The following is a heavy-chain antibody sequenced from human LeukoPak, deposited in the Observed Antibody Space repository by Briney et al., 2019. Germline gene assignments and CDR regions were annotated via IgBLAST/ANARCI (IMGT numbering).Heavy chain of an antibody. J-gene: IGHJ4*02. Sequence: GGSLRLSCAASGFTFSNYAMNWVRQAPGKGLVWVSRINPDGSTINYADSVEGRFTISRDNAKNTVHLQMNSLRAEDTAVYFCVEGLGGSSDYWGQGTLVTVSS. CDR3: VEGLGGSSDY. V-gene: IGHV3-74*01. CDR1: GFTFSNYA. CDR2: INPDGSTI. D-gene: IGHD2-15*01.